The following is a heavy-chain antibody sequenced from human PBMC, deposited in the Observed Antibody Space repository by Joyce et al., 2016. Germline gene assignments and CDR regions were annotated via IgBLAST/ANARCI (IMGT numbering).Heavy chain of an antibody. J-gene: IGHJ3*01. V-gene: IGHV3-23*04. Sequence: EMQLEESGGSLVHPGGSLRLSCTVSHSLSNNFVMACVRQAPGEGVEGVSAIGASGSGIYYDDSVKGRFSISRDNSNNMMYLQMTSLQLEDTATYFCARAMTAVVAYTLRDGFDVWGQGTLVAVSS. CDR2: IGASGSGI. CDR3: ARAMTAVVAYTLRDGFDV. D-gene: IGHD2-15*01. CDR1: HSLSNNFV.